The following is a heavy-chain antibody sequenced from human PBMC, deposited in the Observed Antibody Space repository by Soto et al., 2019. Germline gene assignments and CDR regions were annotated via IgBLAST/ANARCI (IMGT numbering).Heavy chain of an antibody. J-gene: IGHJ6*02. CDR2: ISSSSSYI. V-gene: IGHV3-21*01. Sequence: GWSLRLSCASSVFTFISYSMNWVRQAPGKGLEWVSSISSSSSYIYYADSVKGRFTISRDNAKNSLYLQMNSLRAEDTAVYYCARAPPGLSYYYYGMDVWGQGTTVTVSS. CDR3: ARAPPGLSYYYYGMDV. D-gene: IGHD3-16*02. CDR1: VFTFISYS.